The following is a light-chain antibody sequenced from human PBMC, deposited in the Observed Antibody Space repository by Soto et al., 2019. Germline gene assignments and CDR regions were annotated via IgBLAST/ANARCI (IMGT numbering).Light chain of an antibody. CDR2: DVS. CDR1: SSDVAEYKY. Sequence: QSVLTQPASVSGSPGQSITISCTETSSDVAEYKYVSWYQQHPGTAPKLIIYDVSNRPSGVSNRFSGSKSGSTASLTISGLQAEDGADYYCSAYTASIDLCVFGAGTKVTVL. V-gene: IGLV2-14*03. J-gene: IGLJ1*01. CDR3: SAYTASIDLCV.